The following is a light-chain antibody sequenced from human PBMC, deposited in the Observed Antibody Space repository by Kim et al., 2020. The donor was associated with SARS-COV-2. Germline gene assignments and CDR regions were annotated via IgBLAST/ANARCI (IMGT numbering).Light chain of an antibody. CDR1: NIGSIS. CDR2: YDS. CDR3: QVWDGSSDHYV. J-gene: IGLJ1*01. Sequence: ATGKTAKITGGGNNIGSISVHWYQQKPGQAPVLVIYYDSDRPSGIPERFSGSNSENGATLTISRVEAGDEADYYCQVWDGSSDHYVFGSGTKVTVL. V-gene: IGLV3-21*04.